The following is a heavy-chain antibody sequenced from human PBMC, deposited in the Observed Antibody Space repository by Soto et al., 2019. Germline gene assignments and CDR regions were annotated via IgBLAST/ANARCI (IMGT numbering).Heavy chain of an antibody. J-gene: IGHJ4*02. D-gene: IGHD1-26*01. CDR1: GCTFSRYW. CDR3: EKIVSGRDYGGTNEC. CDR2: IKEEGSEI. Sequence: GDSLRLFCPDSGCTFSRYWLSFVRQAQGQGLPWVANIKEEGSEIYYVGSVEGRFTTSSDNDKNSLYLQMNSLRAEDTAVYYCEKIVSGRDYGGTNECWGRG. V-gene: IGHV3-7*03.